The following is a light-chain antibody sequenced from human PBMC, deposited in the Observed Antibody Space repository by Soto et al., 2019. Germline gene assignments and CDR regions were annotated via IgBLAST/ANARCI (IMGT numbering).Light chain of an antibody. J-gene: IGKJ1*01. V-gene: IGKV3-20*01. CDR2: GAS. Sequence: EIVLTRSPGTLSLSPGERATLSCRASQSVSSSYLAWYQQKPGQAPRLLIYGASSRATGIPDRFSGSGSGTDFTLTISRLEPEDLAVYYCQQYGSSKTFGQRTKV. CDR1: QSVSSSY. CDR3: QQYGSSKT.